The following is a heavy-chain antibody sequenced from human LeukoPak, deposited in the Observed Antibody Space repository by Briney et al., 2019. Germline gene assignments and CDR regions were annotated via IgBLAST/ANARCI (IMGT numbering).Heavy chain of an antibody. Sequence: GGSLRLSCVSEFTLSSDSMNWVRQAPGKGLEWISYISSRSSTIYYADSVRGRFTVSRDNAKNSLYLQMNSLRAEDTAVYYCARDPRVSGTTNYWGQGTLVTVSS. CDR1: EFTLSSDS. D-gene: IGHD1-7*01. CDR3: ARDPRVSGTTNY. V-gene: IGHV3-48*01. CDR2: ISSRSSTI. J-gene: IGHJ4*02.